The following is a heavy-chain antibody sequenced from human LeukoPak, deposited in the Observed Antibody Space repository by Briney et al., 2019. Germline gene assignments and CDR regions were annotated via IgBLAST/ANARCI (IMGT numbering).Heavy chain of an antibody. Sequence: GESLKISCKGSGYTFSSNWIGWVRQMPGKGLEWMGIIYPGDSDTRYSPPFQGQVTISADKSISTAYLQWSSLKASDTAMYYCARHIAIFGVAPFGMDVWGQGTTVTVSS. CDR1: GYTFSSNW. CDR3: ARHIAIFGVAPFGMDV. CDR2: IYPGDSDT. D-gene: IGHD3-3*01. V-gene: IGHV5-51*01. J-gene: IGHJ6*02.